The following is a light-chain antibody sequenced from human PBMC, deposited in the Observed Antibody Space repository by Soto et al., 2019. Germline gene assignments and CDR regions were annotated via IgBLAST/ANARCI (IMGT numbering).Light chain of an antibody. Sequence: IQLTQSPSTLSASLGDTVTMTCRASQSISRWLSWYQQKAGKAPKLLIYDASTLQTGVASRFSGSMSGTEFTLTITGLQPDDCATYYCQQYENYWTFGQGTKVDI. CDR1: QSISRW. CDR2: DAS. J-gene: IGKJ1*01. CDR3: QQYENYWT. V-gene: IGKV1-5*01.